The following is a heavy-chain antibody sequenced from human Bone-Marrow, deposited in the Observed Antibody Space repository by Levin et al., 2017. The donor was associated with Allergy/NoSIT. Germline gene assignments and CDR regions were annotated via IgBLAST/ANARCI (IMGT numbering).Heavy chain of an antibody. CDR3: ARARRLTAAGTGNWFDL. J-gene: IGHJ5*02. CDR1: GGSISSTTYY. Sequence: SETLSLTCTVSGGSISSTTYYWGWMRQPPGKALEWIGSLYSGGSTYTYINASLKSRVTISEDTPKSQFSLRLNSVTAADTAVYYCARARRLTAAGTGNWFDLWGQGTLVTVSS. D-gene: IGHD6-13*01. CDR2: LYSGGSTYT. V-gene: IGHV4-39*07.